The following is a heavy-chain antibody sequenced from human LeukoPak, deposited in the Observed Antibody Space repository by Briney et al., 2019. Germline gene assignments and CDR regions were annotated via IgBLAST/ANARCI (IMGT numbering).Heavy chain of an antibody. J-gene: IGHJ4*02. CDR1: GFTFDDYG. CDR3: ARDSSSSEGGYYFDY. CDR2: INWNGGST. D-gene: IGHD6-13*01. Sequence: GGSLRLSCAASGFTFDDYGMSWVRQAPGKGLEWVSGINWNGGSTGYADSVKGRLTISRDNAKNSLYLQMNSLRAEDTALYYCARDSSSSEGGYYFDYWGQGTLVTVSS. V-gene: IGHV3-20*04.